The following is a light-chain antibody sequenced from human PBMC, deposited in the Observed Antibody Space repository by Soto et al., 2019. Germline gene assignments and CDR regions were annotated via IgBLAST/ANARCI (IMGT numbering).Light chain of an antibody. CDR2: GAS. CDR3: QQYNNWPRT. J-gene: IGKJ1*01. Sequence: VMTQSPATLSVSPGERATLSCRASQSVSSNLAWNQQKPGQAPRLLIYGASTRATGIPARFSGSGSGTEFTLTISSLQSEDFAVYYCQQYNNWPRTFGQGTKVDIK. CDR1: QSVSSN. V-gene: IGKV3-15*01.